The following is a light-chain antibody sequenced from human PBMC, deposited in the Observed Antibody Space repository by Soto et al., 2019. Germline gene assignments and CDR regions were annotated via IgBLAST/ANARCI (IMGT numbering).Light chain of an antibody. CDR3: QQYGSSALT. J-gene: IGKJ4*01. CDR1: QSVSSSY. CDR2: GAS. V-gene: IGKV3-20*01. Sequence: EIVLTQSPGTLSLSPGERATLSCRASQSVSSSYLAWYQQKPGQAPRLLIYGASSRATGIPDRFSGSGSGKDFTLTISRLEPEDFAVYYCQQYGSSALTFGGGTKVDIK.